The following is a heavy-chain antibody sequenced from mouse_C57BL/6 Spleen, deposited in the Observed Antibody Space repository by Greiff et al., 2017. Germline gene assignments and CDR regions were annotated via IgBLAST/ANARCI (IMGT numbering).Heavy chain of an antibody. CDR1: GFTFSDYG. V-gene: IGHV5-17*01. J-gene: IGHJ4*01. Sequence: DVLLVESGGGLVKPGGSLKLSCAASGFTFSDYGMHWVRQAPEKGLEWVAYISSGSSTIYYADTVKGRFTISRDNATNTLFLQMTSLRSEDTAMYYCARSDYEAMDYWGQGTSVTVSS. CDR3: ARSDYEAMDY. CDR2: ISSGSSTI.